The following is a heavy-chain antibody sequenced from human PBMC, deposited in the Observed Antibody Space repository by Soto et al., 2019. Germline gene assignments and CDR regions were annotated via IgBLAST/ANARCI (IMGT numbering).Heavy chain of an antibody. V-gene: IGHV4-34*01. D-gene: IGHD5-12*01. CDR3: ARHRRYSGYID. CDR2: INHSGST. J-gene: IGHJ4*02. CDR1: GGSFSGYY. Sequence: PSETLSLTCAVYGGSFSGYYWSWIRQPPGKGLEWIGEINHSGSTNYNPSLKSRVTISVDTSKNQFSLKLSSVTAADTAVYYCARHRRYSGYIDWGQGTLVTVSS.